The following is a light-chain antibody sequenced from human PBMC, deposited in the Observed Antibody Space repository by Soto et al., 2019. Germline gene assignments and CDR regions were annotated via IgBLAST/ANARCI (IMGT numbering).Light chain of an antibody. CDR1: QSVSGW. Sequence: DLQMTQSPSTLSASVGDTVNVTSRASQSVSGWLAWYQQKPGEAPKLLIYDASALPRGVPSRFSGSGSGTKFTLTIASLQPDDFATYYCQQYETFSGTFGPGTKVDIK. CDR2: DAS. J-gene: IGKJ1*01. CDR3: QQYETFSGT. V-gene: IGKV1-5*01.